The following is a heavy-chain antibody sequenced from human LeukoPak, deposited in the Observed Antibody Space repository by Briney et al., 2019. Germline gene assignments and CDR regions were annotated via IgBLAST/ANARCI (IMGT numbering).Heavy chain of an antibody. Sequence: GRSLRLSCAASGFTFSSYAMHWVRQAPGKGLEWVAVISYDGSNKYYADSVKGRFTISRDNSKSTLYLQLNSLRAEDTAIYYCARDERSIQFNYWGQGTLVTVSS. CDR3: ARDERSIQFNY. V-gene: IGHV3-30*04. J-gene: IGHJ4*02. CDR1: GFTFSSYA. CDR2: ISYDGSNK. D-gene: IGHD2-21*01.